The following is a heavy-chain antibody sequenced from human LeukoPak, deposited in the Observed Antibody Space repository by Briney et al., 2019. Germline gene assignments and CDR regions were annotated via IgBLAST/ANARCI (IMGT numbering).Heavy chain of an antibody. D-gene: IGHD1-20*01. CDR1: GFRFSDFG. Sequence: GGSPRLSCVASGFRFSDFGMHWVRQAPGKGLEWVAVIFYDRGKKFYADSVEGRFTISSDNSKNTLYLQMNSLRDEDTAVYYCAKGDNYKPLYFDNWGQGSLVTVSA. CDR2: IFYDRGKK. V-gene: IGHV3-33*06. CDR3: AKGDNYKPLYFDN. J-gene: IGHJ4*02.